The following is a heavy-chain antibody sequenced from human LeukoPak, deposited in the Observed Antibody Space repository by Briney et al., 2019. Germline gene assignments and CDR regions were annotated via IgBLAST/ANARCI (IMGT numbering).Heavy chain of an antibody. CDR1: GGTFSSYA. CDR3: ARVPTRGYSYGLDAFDI. Sequence: GASVKVSCKASGGTFSSYAISWVRQAPGQGLEWMGGIIPIFGTANYAQKFQGRVTITADESTSTAYMELSSLRSEDTAVYYCARVPTRGYSYGLDAFDIWGQGTMVTVSS. V-gene: IGHV1-69*13. J-gene: IGHJ3*02. D-gene: IGHD5-18*01. CDR2: IIPIFGTA.